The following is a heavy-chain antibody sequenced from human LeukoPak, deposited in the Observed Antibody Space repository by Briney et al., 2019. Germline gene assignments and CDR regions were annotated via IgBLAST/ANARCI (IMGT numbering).Heavy chain of an antibody. V-gene: IGHV3-20*04. Sequence: PGGSLRLSCVASGFTFDDYAMSWVRQAPGKGLEWVSGINWNGGSTAYADSVKGRFTISRDNSKNSLYLQMNSLRAEDTALYYCARQSGYDYLYYMDVWGKGTTVTVSS. CDR2: INWNGGST. J-gene: IGHJ6*03. CDR1: GFTFDDYA. CDR3: ARQSGYDYLYYMDV. D-gene: IGHD5-12*01.